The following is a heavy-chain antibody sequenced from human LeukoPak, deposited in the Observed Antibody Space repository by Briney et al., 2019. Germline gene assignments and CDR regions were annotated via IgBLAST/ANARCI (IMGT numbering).Heavy chain of an antibody. CDR3: ARVVYCSGGSCQVFAFDI. D-gene: IGHD2-15*01. J-gene: IGHJ3*02. CDR1: GFTFSDYY. Sequence: GGSLRLSCAASGFTFSDYYMSWIRQAPGKGLEWVSYISSSGSTIFYADPVKGRFTISRDNAKNSLYLQMNSLRAEDTAVYYCARVVYCSGGSCQVFAFDIWGQGTMVTVSS. CDR2: ISSSGSTI. V-gene: IGHV3-11*01.